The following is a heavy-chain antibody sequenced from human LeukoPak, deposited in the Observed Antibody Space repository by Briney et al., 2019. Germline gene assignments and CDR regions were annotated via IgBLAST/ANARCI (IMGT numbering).Heavy chain of an antibody. D-gene: IGHD5-12*01. J-gene: IGHJ4*02. CDR1: GGSISSYY. CDR2: ILYSGTT. Sequence: SETLSLTCTVSGGSISSYYWSWIRQPPGKGLEWIGYILYSGTTNSNPSLKSRVNISLDTSNNQISLKLTSVTAADTSVYFCARMGGYSGYATHWGQGILVTVSS. V-gene: IGHV4-59*08. CDR3: ARMGGYSGYATH.